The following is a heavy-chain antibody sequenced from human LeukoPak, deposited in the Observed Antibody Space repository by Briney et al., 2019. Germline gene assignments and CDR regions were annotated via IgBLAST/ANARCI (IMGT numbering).Heavy chain of an antibody. CDR1: GFTFSDYS. D-gene: IGHD2-2*01. V-gene: IGHV3-21*01. Sequence: GGSLRLSCATSGFTFSDYSMNWVRQAPGKGLEWVSAISSTSIFIYYADSVKGRFTVSRDNAKNSLYLQLNSLRAEDTAVYYCARDESVGPYYYYMDVWGKGTTVTVSS. CDR3: ARDESVGPYYYYMDV. J-gene: IGHJ6*03. CDR2: ISSTSIFI.